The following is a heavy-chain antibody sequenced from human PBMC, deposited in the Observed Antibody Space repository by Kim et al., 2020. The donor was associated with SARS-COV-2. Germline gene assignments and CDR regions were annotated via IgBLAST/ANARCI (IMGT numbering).Heavy chain of an antibody. CDR3: ARDHGGLVRPDAFDI. CDR1: GGSITGYF. D-gene: IGHD2-15*01. J-gene: IGHJ3*02. Sequence: SETLSLTCTVSGGSITGYFWRWIRQPPGKGLEWIGYISYTGTTNYNPSITSRVIMSVDISNDQVSLRLSSVTAADTAMYYCARDHGGLVRPDAFDILGQG. V-gene: IGHV4-59*01. CDR2: ISYTGTT.